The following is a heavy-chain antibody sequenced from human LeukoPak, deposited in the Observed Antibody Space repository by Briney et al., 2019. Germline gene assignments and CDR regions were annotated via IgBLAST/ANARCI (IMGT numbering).Heavy chain of an antibody. D-gene: IGHD3-3*01. CDR1: GYSISSGYY. CDR3: ARGKWLLLSYYYYYMDV. V-gene: IGHV4-61*01. Sequence: SETLSLTCTVSGYSISSGYYWGWIRQPPGKGLEWIGYIYYSGSTNYNPSLKSRVTISVDTSKNQFSLKLSSVTAADTAVYYCARGKWLLLSYYYYYMDVWGKGTTVTVSS. CDR2: IYYSGST. J-gene: IGHJ6*03.